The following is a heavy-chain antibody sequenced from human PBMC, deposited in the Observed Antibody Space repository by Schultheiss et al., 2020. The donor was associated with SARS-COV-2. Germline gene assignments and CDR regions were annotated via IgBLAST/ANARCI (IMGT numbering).Heavy chain of an antibody. CDR1: GFTFSSYA. CDR3: AKDSGFRYSSGWYVSTRGEGAEYFQH. J-gene: IGHJ1*01. Sequence: GGSLRLSCAASGFTFSSYAMHWVRQAPGKGLEWVAVISYDGSNKYYADSVKGRFTISRDNSKNTLYLQMNSLRAEDTAVYYCAKDSGFRYSSGWYVSTRGEGAEYFQHWGQGTLVTVSS. D-gene: IGHD6-19*01. CDR2: ISYDGSNK. V-gene: IGHV3-30-3*01.